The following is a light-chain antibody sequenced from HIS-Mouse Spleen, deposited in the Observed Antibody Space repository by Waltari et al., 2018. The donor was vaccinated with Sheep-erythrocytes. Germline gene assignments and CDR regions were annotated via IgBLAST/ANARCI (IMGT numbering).Light chain of an antibody. CDR3: LQHNSYPPT. CDR1: QGIRND. V-gene: IGKV1-17*01. J-gene: IGKJ2*01. CDR2: AAT. Sequence: IQMTQSPSSLSASVGDRVTITCRASQGIRNDLGWYQQKPGKAPKRLIYAATSLQSGGPSRFRGSGTRTQFTITISSLQTEDFATYYCLQHNSYPPTFGQGTKLEIK.